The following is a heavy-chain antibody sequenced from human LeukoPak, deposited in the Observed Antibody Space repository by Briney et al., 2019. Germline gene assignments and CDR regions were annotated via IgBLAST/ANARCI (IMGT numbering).Heavy chain of an antibody. J-gene: IGHJ6*02. D-gene: IGHD3-10*01. CDR2: ISYDGSNK. Sequence: GGSLRLSCAASGFTFSSYGMPRVRQAPGKGLEWVALISYDGSNKYYAESVKGRFSISRDNSKRTLYLQMNSLGADDTAVYYCAKDSSLLGLPGRGGDYGMDVWGQGTTVTVSS. CDR3: AKDSSLLGLPGRGGDYGMDV. V-gene: IGHV3-30*18. CDR1: GFTFSSYG.